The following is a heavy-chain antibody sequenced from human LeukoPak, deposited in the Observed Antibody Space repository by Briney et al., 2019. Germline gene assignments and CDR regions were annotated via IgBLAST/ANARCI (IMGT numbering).Heavy chain of an antibody. CDR1: GGSISSYY. D-gene: IGHD4-11*01. CDR3: AREHSNYVRNNWFDP. CDR2: FYYSGST. J-gene: IGHJ5*02. V-gene: IGHV4-59*13. Sequence: PSETLSLTCTVSGGSISSYYWSWIRQPPGTGLEWIGYFYYSGSTNYNPSLKSRVNISVDTAKNQFSLKLSSVTAADTAVYYCAREHSNYVRNNWFDPWGQGTLVTVSS.